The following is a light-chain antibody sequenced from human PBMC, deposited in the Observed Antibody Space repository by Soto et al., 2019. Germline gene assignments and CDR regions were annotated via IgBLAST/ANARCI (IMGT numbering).Light chain of an antibody. Sequence: EIVWTQSPGTLSFAPGERATLSCRASQSVSSSYLAWYQQKRGQAPRLLIYGASSRATGITDRFSGSGSGTDFTLTISRLKCEDFGVYFCHQYDSSPPTFGGGTKVEI. V-gene: IGKV3-20*01. J-gene: IGKJ4*01. CDR3: HQYDSSPPT. CDR2: GAS. CDR1: QSVSSSY.